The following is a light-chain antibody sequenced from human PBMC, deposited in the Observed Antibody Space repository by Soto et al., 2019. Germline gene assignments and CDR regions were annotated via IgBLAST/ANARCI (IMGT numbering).Light chain of an antibody. Sequence: DMEMTQSPSSLSASVGDRVTITCRASQSISNYLNWYQHKPGKVPKLLIYAASSLQSGVPTRFSGSGSATYFTLTINSLHPEDVATYYCQQSYGTPLTFGGGTKIEIK. CDR2: AAS. CDR3: QQSYGTPLT. V-gene: IGKV1-39*01. CDR1: QSISNY. J-gene: IGKJ4*01.